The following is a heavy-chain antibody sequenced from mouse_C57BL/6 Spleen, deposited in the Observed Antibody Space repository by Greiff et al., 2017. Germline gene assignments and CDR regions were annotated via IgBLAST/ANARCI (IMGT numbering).Heavy chain of an antibody. D-gene: IGHD1-1*01. CDR3: ARGDYYGSSYPYYFDY. CDR1: GYTFTSYW. CDR2: IDPNSGGT. Sequence: QVQLKQPGAELVKPGASVKLSCKASGYTFTSYWMHWVKQRPGRGLEWIGRIDPNSGGTKYNEKFKSKATLTVDKPSSTAYRQLSSLTSEDSAVYYCARGDYYGSSYPYYFDYWGQGTTLTVSS. V-gene: IGHV1-72*01. J-gene: IGHJ2*01.